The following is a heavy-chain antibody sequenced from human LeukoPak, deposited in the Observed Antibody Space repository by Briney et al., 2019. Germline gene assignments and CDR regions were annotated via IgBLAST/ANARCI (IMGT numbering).Heavy chain of an antibody. CDR1: GGSISSYY. CDR2: IYYSGST. CDR3: ARDSDYVWGSYRYYYGMDV. J-gene: IGHJ6*02. Sequence: SETLSLTCTVSGGSISSYYWSWIRQPPGKGLEWIGYIYYSGSTNYNPSLKSRVTISVDTSKNQFSLKLSSVTAADTVVYYCARDSDYVWGSYRYYYGMDVWGQGTTVTVSS. V-gene: IGHV4-59*01. D-gene: IGHD3-16*02.